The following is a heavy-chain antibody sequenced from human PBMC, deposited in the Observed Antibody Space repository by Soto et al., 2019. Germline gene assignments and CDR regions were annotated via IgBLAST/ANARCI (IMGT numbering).Heavy chain of an antibody. Sequence: ASVKVSCKTSGYTFTTYDINWVRQATGQGLEWMGWINPNADKTGFAQKFQGRVIMTRDTSINTVYMELNNLRSEDTAVYYCARQRRGTWYYFDHWGQGXLVTVSS. CDR2: INPNADKT. V-gene: IGHV1-8*01. J-gene: IGHJ4*02. CDR1: GYTFTTYD. D-gene: IGHD3-16*01. CDR3: ARQRRGTWYYFDH.